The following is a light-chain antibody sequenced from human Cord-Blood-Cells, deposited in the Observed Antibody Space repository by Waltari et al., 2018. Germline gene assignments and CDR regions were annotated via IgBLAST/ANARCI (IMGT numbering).Light chain of an antibody. Sequence: EIVLTQYPGTLSLFPGESATLTCRASQSVSSSYLAWYQQKPGQAPRLLIYGASSRATGIPDRFSGSGSGTDFTLTISRLEPEDFAVYYCQQYGSSPPVTFGGGTKVEIK. CDR1: QSVSSSY. CDR2: GAS. J-gene: IGKJ4*01. CDR3: QQYGSSPPVT. V-gene: IGKV3-20*01.